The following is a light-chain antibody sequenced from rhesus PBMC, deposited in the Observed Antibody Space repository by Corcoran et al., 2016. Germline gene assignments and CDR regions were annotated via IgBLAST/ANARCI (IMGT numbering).Light chain of an antibody. V-gene: IGLV7-76*01. CDR1: AGAVTTSNY. Sequence: QAAVTQEPSMTVSPGGTVTLTCGSSAGAVTTSNYPNWFQQKPGQVPRVLIYNTNTKYSWTPDRFSGSLAGGEAALTLSGALPDDEADYYCLLFYSGSHIFGGGTRLSVL. CDR3: LLFYSGSHI. J-gene: IGLJ1*01. CDR2: NTN.